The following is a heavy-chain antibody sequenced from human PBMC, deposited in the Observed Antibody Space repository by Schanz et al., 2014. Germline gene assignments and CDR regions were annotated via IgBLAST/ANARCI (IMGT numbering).Heavy chain of an antibody. J-gene: IGHJ4*02. CDR3: ARVPYGSGSYWDY. Sequence: VQLVESGGGVVQPGRSLRLSCAASGFTFSSYAMSWVRQGTGKGLEWVSTIGYLGDTYYPDSVKGRFTVSRDSGQNSLYLQMNSLRAGDTAVYYCARVPYGSGSYWDYWGQGTLVTVSS. CDR1: GFTFSSYA. CDR2: IGYLGDT. D-gene: IGHD3-10*01. V-gene: IGHV3-13*01.